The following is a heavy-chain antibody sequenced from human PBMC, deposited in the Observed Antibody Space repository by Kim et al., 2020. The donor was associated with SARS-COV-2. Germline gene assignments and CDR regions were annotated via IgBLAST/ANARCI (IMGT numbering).Heavy chain of an antibody. D-gene: IGHD3-3*01. CDR2: ISYDGSNK. V-gene: IGHV3-30-3*01. J-gene: IGHJ3*02. CDR1: GFTFSSYA. Sequence: GGSLRLSCAASGFTFSSYAMHWVRQAPGKGLEWVAVISYDGSNKYYADSVKGRFTISRDNSKNTLYLQMNSLRAEDTAVYYCARDGFYAFWSGPDAFDI. CDR3: ARDGFYAFWSGPDAFDI.